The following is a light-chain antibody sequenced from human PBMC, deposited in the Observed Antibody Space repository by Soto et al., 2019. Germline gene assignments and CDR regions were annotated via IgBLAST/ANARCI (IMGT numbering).Light chain of an antibody. CDR2: KAS. CDR3: QHYNIYSET. J-gene: IGKJ1*01. CDR1: QSISSR. V-gene: IGKV1-5*03. Sequence: DIQMTQSPSTLSASVGDRVTITCRASQSISSRLAWYQQKPGKAPKILIYKASILESGVPSRFSGSGSGTEFTLTISSLQPDDFATYYCQHYNIYSETFGQGTKVEVK.